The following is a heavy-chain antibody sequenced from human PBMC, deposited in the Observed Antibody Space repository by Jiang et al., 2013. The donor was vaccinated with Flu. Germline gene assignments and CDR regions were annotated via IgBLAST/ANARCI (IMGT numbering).Heavy chain of an antibody. J-gene: IGHJ1*01. CDR2: INHSGST. V-gene: IGHV4-34*01. D-gene: IGHD3-22*01. CDR3: ARGRRNTMIVVVITRAEYFQH. Sequence: LLKPSETLSLTCAVYGGSFSGYYWSWIRHAPRGRGWSGVGEINHSGSTNYNPSLKSRVTISVDTSKNQFSLKLSSVTAADTAVYYCARGRRNTMIVVVITRAEYFQHVGARATLVTVSS. CDR1: GGSFSGYY.